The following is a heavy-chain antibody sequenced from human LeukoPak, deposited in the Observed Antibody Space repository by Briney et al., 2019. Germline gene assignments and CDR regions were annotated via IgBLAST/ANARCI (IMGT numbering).Heavy chain of an antibody. J-gene: IGHJ6*03. D-gene: IGHD6-13*01. CDR3: ARRIAAAGLYYYYYYMDV. CDR2: IYYSGST. Sequence: SETLSLTCTVSGGSISSYYWSWLRQPPGKGLEWVGYIYYSGSTNYNPSLKSRVTISVDTSKNQFSLKLSSVTAADTAVYYCARRIAAAGLYYYYYYMDVWGKGTTVTVSS. CDR1: GGSISSYY. V-gene: IGHV4-59*01.